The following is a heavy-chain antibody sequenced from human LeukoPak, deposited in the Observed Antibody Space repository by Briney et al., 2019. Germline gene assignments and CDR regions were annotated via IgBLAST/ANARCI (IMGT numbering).Heavy chain of an antibody. J-gene: IGHJ4*02. V-gene: IGHV3-11*04. Sequence: PGGSLRLSCAASGFTFSDYYMSWIRQAPGKGLEWVSYISSSGSTIYYADSVKGRFTISRDNAKNSLYLQMNSLRAEDTAVYYCASEERFVGQWLVRGMIGYWGQGTLVTVSS. D-gene: IGHD6-19*01. CDR1: GFTFSDYY. CDR3: ASEERFVGQWLVRGMIGY. CDR2: ISSSGSTI.